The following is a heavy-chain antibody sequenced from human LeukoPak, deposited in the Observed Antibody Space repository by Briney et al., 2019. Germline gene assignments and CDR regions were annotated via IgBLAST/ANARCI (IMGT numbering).Heavy chain of an antibody. V-gene: IGHV1-69*05. CDR2: IIPIFGAA. CDR3: ASAQVGYSGYDWDFDY. D-gene: IGHD5-12*01. Sequence: ASVKVSCKXSGGTFSNYAISWVRQAPGQGLEWMGGIIPIFGAANYAQKFQGRVTITTDESTSTAYMELSSLKSEDTAVYYCASAQVGYSGYDWDFDYWGQGTLVTVSS. J-gene: IGHJ4*02. CDR1: GGTFSNYA.